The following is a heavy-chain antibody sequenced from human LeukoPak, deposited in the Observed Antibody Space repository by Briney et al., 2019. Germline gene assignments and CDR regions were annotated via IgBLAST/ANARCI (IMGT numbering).Heavy chain of an antibody. CDR1: GYSISSGYY. D-gene: IGHD5-24*01. CDR2: IYHSGST. V-gene: IGHV4-38-2*02. CDR3: ARDRRDGYNDFDY. Sequence: SETLSLTCAVSGYSISSGYYWGWIRQPPGKGLEWIGSIYHSGSTYYNPSLKSRVTISVDTSKNQFSLKLSSVTAADTAVYHCARDRRDGYNDFDYWGQGTLVTVSS. J-gene: IGHJ4*02.